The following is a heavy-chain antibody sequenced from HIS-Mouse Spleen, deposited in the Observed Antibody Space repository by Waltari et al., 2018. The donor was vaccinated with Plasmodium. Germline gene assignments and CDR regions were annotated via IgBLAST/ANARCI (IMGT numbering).Heavy chain of an antibody. CDR3: ARDRITGTSYFDY. CDR1: GGSISSSSYY. Sequence: QLQLQESGPGLVKPSETLSLTCTVSGGSISSSSYYWGWIRQPPGKGLGGIGGIYYSGSPDYNPTSKSRGTIAVATSKTHFSWKLSSVTAADTAVYYCARDRITGTSYFDYWGQGTLVTVSS. CDR2: IYYSGSP. J-gene: IGHJ4*02. V-gene: IGHV4-39*07. D-gene: IGHD1-7*01.